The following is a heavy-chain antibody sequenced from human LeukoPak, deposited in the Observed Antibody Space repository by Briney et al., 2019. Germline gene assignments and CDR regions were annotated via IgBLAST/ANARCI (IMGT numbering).Heavy chain of an antibody. CDR2: IYYSGST. D-gene: IGHD6-19*01. J-gene: IGHJ4*02. Sequence: SETLSLTCTVSGGSISSGSYYWGWIRQPPGKGLEWIGSIYYSGSTYYNPSLKSRVTISVDTSKNQFSLKLSSVTAADTAVYYCARRPGYSSFDYWGQGTLVTVSS. CDR3: ARRPGYSSFDY. CDR1: GGSISSGSYY. V-gene: IGHV4-39*01.